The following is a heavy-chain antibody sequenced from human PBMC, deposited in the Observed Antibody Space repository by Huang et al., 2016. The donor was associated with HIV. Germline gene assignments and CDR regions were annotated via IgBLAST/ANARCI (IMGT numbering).Heavy chain of an antibody. Sequence: EVQLVESGGNLIQTGGSLRLACAASGFRFDNSAMYWVRQAPGKGLEWVSSISLNSANIAYGDSVKGRFTISRDNARNSLYLQMNSLRPDDTALYYCVKGDIVGTANFFDYWGQGTQVSVSS. CDR1: GFRFDNSA. D-gene: IGHD1-26*01. CDR2: ISLNSANI. J-gene: IGHJ4*02. V-gene: IGHV3-9*01. CDR3: VKGDIVGTANFFDY.